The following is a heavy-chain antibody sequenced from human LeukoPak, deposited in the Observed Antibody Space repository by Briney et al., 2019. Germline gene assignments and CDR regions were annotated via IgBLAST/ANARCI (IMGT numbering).Heavy chain of an antibody. Sequence: GGSLRLSCAASGFTFSSYSMNWVRQAPGKGLEWVAVISYDGSNKYYADSVKGRFTISRDNSKNTLYLQMNSLRAEDTAVYYCAKDRPREIVVVPAALPYWFDPWGQGTLVTVSS. V-gene: IGHV3-30*18. CDR2: ISYDGSNK. CDR1: GFTFSSYS. D-gene: IGHD2-2*01. CDR3: AKDRPREIVVVPAALPYWFDP. J-gene: IGHJ5*02.